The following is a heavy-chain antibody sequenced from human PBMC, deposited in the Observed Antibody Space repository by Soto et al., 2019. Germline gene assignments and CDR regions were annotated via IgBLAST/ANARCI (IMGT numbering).Heavy chain of an antibody. CDR1: GFTFSSYA. CDR2: ISYDGSNK. CDR3: ARVPSSSGRAHFDY. J-gene: IGHJ4*02. Sequence: QVQLVESGGGVVQPGRSLRLSCAASGFTFSSYAMHWVRQAPGKGLEWVAVISYDGSNKYYADSVKGRFTISRDNSKNTLSLLMNSLRAEDTAVYYCARVPSSSGRAHFDYWGQGTLVTVSS. V-gene: IGHV3-30-3*01. D-gene: IGHD2-15*01.